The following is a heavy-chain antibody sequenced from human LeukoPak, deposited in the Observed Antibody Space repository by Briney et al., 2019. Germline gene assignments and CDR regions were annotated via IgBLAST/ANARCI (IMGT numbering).Heavy chain of an antibody. CDR3: ARLPAHLWFGELLSFYFDY. D-gene: IGHD3-10*01. CDR1: GYRFTSYW. V-gene: IGHV5-51*01. J-gene: IGHJ4*02. Sequence: GESLKISCKGSGYRFTSYWIGWVRQMPGKGLDWMGIIYPGDSDTRYSPSFQGQVTISVDKSISAAYLQWSSLKASDSAMYYCARLPAHLWFGELLSFYFDYWGQGTLVTVSS. CDR2: IYPGDSDT.